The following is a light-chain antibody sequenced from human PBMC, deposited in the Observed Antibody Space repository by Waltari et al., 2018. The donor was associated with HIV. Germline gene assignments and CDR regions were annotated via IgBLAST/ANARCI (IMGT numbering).Light chain of an antibody. CDR2: SND. V-gene: IGLV1-44*01. CDR3: ASWDDSLNGVV. Sequence: QSVLTQPPSTSGTPGQRVTISCSGSNSNIGSNTVNWYQQVPGKAPKLLIYSNDQRPSGVPDRFSGSKSDTSASLAISGLQSEDETDYYCASWDDSLNGVVFGGGTKLTAL. CDR1: NSNIGSNT. J-gene: IGLJ2*01.